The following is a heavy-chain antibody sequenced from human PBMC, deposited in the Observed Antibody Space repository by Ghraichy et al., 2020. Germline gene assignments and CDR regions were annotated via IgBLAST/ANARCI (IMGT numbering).Heavy chain of an antibody. CDR3: ARRRATGGSDGEANWFDP. Sequence: SETLSLTCTVSGGASSSFSWNWIRQPPGRGLEWIGYIYSSGSTKCNPSLESRVTISVDTSKNQFSLRLSSMTAADTAVYYCARRRATGGSDGEANWFDPWGQGIPVTVS. D-gene: IGHD2-21*02. J-gene: IGHJ5*02. V-gene: IGHV4-59*12. CDR2: IYSSGST. CDR1: GGASSSFS.